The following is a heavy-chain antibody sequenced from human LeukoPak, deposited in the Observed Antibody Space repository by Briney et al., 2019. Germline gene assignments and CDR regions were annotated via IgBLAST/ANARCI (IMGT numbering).Heavy chain of an antibody. CDR3: AKDPYDFWSGDNWFDP. D-gene: IGHD3-3*01. CDR1: GFTFSSYG. Sequence: GGSLRLSCAASGFTFSSYGMHWVRQAPGKGLEWVAYIRYDGSNKHYADSVKGRFTISRDNSKSTLYLQMNSLRAEDTAVYYCAKDPYDFWSGDNWFDPWGQGTLVTVSS. V-gene: IGHV3-30*02. J-gene: IGHJ5*02. CDR2: IRYDGSNK.